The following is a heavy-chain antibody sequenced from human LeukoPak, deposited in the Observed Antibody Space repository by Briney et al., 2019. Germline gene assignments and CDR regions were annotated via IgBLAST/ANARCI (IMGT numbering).Heavy chain of an antibody. CDR3: AKGRPIDI. Sequence: GGSLRLSCAASRFTFSSYWMSWVRQAPGKGLVWVSRINTDGSGTTYADSVKGRFTISRDNAKNTLDLQMNSLRAEDTAVYYCAKGRPIDIWGQGTMVIVSS. CDR2: INTDGSGT. V-gene: IGHV3-74*01. D-gene: IGHD6-6*01. CDR1: RFTFSSYW. J-gene: IGHJ3*02.